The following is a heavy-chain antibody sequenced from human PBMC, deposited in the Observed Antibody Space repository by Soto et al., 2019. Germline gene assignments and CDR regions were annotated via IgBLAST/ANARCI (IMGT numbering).Heavy chain of an antibody. CDR1: GGSISSYY. D-gene: IGHD6-13*01. V-gene: IGHV4-59*08. CDR3: ARHSFRAAAGFGY. J-gene: IGHJ4*02. CDR2: IYYSGST. Sequence: QVQLQESGPGLVKPSETLSLTCTVSGGSISSYYWSWIRQPPGKGLEWIGYIYYSGSTNYNPSLKSRVTISVDTSKNQFSLKLSSVTAADTAVYYCARHSFRAAAGFGYWGQGTLVTVSS.